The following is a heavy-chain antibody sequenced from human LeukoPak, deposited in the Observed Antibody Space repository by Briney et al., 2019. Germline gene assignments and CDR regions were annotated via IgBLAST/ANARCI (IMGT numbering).Heavy chain of an antibody. D-gene: IGHD6-19*01. V-gene: IGHV4-39*07. CDR2: TYYGGST. CDR1: GDSISSSSYY. CDR3: ARGLFGDSSGSYYFDY. Sequence: SETLSLTCIVSGDSISSSSYYWGWIRQPPGKGLEWIGSTYYGGSTYYNPSLKSRVTISADTSNTQFSLKLSSVTAADTAVYYCARGLFGDSSGSYYFDYWGQGTLVTVSS. J-gene: IGHJ4*02.